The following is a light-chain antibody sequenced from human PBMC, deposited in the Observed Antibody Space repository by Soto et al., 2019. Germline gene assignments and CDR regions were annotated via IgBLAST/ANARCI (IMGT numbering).Light chain of an antibody. CDR1: QSVSSTY. V-gene: IGKV3-20*01. Sequence: EIVLTQSPGTLSLSPGERATLSCRTSQSVSSTYLAWYQQKPGQAPRLLIYGTSTRATGIPDRLSGSGSGTDFTLTISRLEPEDFAAYYCQQYSTSPWTFGQGTKVEFK. J-gene: IGKJ1*01. CDR2: GTS. CDR3: QQYSTSPWT.